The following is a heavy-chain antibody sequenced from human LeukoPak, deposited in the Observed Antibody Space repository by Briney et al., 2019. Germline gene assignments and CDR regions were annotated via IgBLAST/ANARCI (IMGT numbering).Heavy chain of an antibody. CDR3: AKIEYQLKNYYMDV. D-gene: IGHD2-2*01. CDR1: GFTFRNYP. CDR2: ISYDGNTK. J-gene: IGHJ6*03. Sequence: GRSLRLSCLGSGFTFRNYPMYWVRQAPGKGLEWMAVISYDGNTKYYADSVKGRFTLSRDNSKNTLYLQMNSLRAEDTAVYYCAKIEYQLKNYYMDVWGKGTTVTVSS. V-gene: IGHV3-30*04.